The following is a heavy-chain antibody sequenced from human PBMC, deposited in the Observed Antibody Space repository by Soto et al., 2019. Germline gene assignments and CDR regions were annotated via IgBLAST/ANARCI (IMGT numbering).Heavy chain of an antibody. V-gene: IGHV2-26*01. CDR2: IFSNDEK. CDR1: GFSLSNARMG. Sequence: SGPTLVNPTETLTLTCTVSGFSLSNARMGVSWIRQPPGKALEWLAHIFSNDEKSYSTSLKSRLTISKDTSKSQVVLTMTNMDPVDTATFYCARIIRLFDFDSSPRAQLDYWGQGTLVTVSS. D-gene: IGHD3-22*01. CDR3: ARIIRLFDFDSSPRAQLDY. J-gene: IGHJ4*02.